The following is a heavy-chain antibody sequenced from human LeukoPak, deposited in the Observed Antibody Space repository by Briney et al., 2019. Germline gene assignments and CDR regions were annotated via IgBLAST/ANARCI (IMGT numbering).Heavy chain of an antibody. D-gene: IGHD6-13*01. J-gene: IGHJ4*02. Sequence: QTGGSLRLPCAASGFTSSNYDMHWVRQAAGKGLEWVSAIGTAGDTYYPGSVKGRFTISRENAKNSLYLQMNSLSAGDTAVYYCASSPAYSSSWYAIDNWGQGTLVTVSS. CDR1: GFTSSNYD. CDR3: ASSPAYSSSWYAIDN. CDR2: IGTAGDT. V-gene: IGHV3-13*01.